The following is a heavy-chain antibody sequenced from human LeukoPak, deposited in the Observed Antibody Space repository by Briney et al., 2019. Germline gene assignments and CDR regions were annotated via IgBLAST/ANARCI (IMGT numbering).Heavy chain of an antibody. CDR1: GFTFSSYG. V-gene: IGHV3-21*01. J-gene: IGHJ4*02. Sequence: GGSLRLSCAASGFTFSSYGMSWVRQAPGKGLEWVSSISSSSSYIYYADSVKGRFTISRDNAKNSLYLQMNSLRAEDKAVYYCAREQSSDYWGQGTLVTVSS. CDR3: AREQSSDY. CDR2: ISSSSSYI. D-gene: IGHD3-16*02.